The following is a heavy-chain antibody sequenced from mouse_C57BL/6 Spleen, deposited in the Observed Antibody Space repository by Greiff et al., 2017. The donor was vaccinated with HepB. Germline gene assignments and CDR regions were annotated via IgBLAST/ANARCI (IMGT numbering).Heavy chain of an antibody. CDR1: GFTFSDYY. Sequence: EVKLVESEGGLVQPGSSMKLSCTASGFTFSDYYMAWVRQVPEKGLEWVANINYDGSSTYYLDSLKSRFIISRDNAKNILYLQMSSLKSEDTATYYCARGHYYGSSYRYFDYWGQGTTLTVSS. J-gene: IGHJ2*01. CDR3: ARGHYYGSSYRYFDY. V-gene: IGHV5-16*01. CDR2: INYDGSST. D-gene: IGHD1-1*01.